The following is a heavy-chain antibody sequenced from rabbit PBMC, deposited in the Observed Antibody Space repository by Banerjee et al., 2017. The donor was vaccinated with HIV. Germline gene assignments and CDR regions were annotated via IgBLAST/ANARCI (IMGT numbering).Heavy chain of an antibody. CDR1: GFDFNSNA. D-gene: IGHD7-1*01. Sequence: QSLEESGGDLVKPGASLTLTCTASGFDFNSNAMCWVRQAPGKGLEWIACIYAGNSGSTYYASWAKGRFTISKTSSTTVTLQMTSLTAADTATYFCARDGYSYNFNLWGPGTLVTVS. CDR3: ARDGYSYNFNL. CDR2: IYAGNSGST. J-gene: IGHJ4*01. V-gene: IGHV1S40*01.